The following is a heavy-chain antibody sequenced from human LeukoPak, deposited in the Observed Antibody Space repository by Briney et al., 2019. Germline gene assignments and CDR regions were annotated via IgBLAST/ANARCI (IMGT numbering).Heavy chain of an antibody. CDR3: AKSNGYGLIDI. CDR2: SSYNGNT. D-gene: IGHD3-22*01. J-gene: IGHJ3*02. CDR1: GASFTNYY. V-gene: IGHV4-59*12. Sequence: SETLSLTCTVSGASFTNYYWSWIRQPPGQGLEWIGFSSYNGNTNYNPSLKSRVTISVDMSKNQFSLKLNSVTAADTAVYYCAKSNGYGLIDIWGQGTMVTVSS.